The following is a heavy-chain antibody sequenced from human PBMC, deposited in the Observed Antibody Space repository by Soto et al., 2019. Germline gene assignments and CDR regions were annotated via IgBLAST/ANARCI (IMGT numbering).Heavy chain of an antibody. Sequence: QLQLQESGPGLVKPSETLSLTCTVSGGSISSSSYYWGWIRQPPGKGLEWIGSIYYSGSTYYNPSLKSRVTISVDTSKNQFSLKLSSVTAADTAVYYCARPRMLFLDFDDSFDYWGQGTLVTVSS. V-gene: IGHV4-39*01. CDR1: GGSISSSSYY. J-gene: IGHJ4*02. CDR3: ARPRMLFLDFDDSFDY. CDR2: IYYSGST. D-gene: IGHD2-8*01.